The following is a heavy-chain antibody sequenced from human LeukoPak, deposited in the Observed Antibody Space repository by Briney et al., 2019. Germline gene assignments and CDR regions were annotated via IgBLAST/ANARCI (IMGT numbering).Heavy chain of an antibody. Sequence: PSETLSLTCTVSGDSISSYYWSWIRQPAGKGLEWIGRISTSGSTNYNPSLKSRVTMSVDTSNNQFSLKLSSVTAADTAVYYCARVSHYYDSSGYYYVRAFDIWGQGTMVTVSS. D-gene: IGHD3-22*01. J-gene: IGHJ3*02. CDR1: GDSISSYY. V-gene: IGHV4-4*07. CDR2: ISTSGST. CDR3: ARVSHYYDSSGYYYVRAFDI.